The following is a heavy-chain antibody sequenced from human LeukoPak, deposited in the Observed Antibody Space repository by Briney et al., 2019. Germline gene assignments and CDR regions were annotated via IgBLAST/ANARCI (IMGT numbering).Heavy chain of an antibody. D-gene: IGHD2-8*01. V-gene: IGHV3-30*03. J-gene: IGHJ3*02. CDR3: ARDMVYAMAAFDI. CDR2: ISYDGSNK. CDR1: GFTFSSYG. Sequence: GGSLRLSCAASGFTFSSYGMHWVRQAPGKGLEWVAVISYDGSNKYYADSVKGRFTISRDNSKNTLYLQMNSLRAEDTAVYYCARDMVYAMAAFDIWGQGTMVTVSS.